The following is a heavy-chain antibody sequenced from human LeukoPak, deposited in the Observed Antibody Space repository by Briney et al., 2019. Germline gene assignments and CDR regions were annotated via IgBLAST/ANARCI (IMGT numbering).Heavy chain of an antibody. CDR3: ARERVYDSSVYIRFDP. Sequence: SETLSLTCTVSGGSISSSSYYWGWIRQPPGKGLVWIGSIYYSGSTYYNPSLKSRVTISVDTSKNQFSLKLSSVTAADTAVYYCARERVYDSSVYIRFDPWGQGTLVTVSS. CDR2: IYYSGST. J-gene: IGHJ5*02. D-gene: IGHD3-22*01. V-gene: IGHV4-39*07. CDR1: GGSISSSSYY.